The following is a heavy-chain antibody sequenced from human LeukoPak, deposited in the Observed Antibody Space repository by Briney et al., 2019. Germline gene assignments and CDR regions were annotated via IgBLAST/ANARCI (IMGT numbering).Heavy chain of an antibody. CDR2: ISYDGSNK. CDR3: AKDYGDYSVDY. D-gene: IGHD4-17*01. V-gene: IGHV3-30*18. Sequence: GGSLRLSCAASGFTFSSYGMHWVRQAPGKGLEWVAVISYDGSNKYYADSVKGRFTISRDNSNNTLYLQMNSLRAEDTAVYYCAKDYGDYSVDYWGQGILVTVSS. CDR1: GFTFSSYG. J-gene: IGHJ4*02.